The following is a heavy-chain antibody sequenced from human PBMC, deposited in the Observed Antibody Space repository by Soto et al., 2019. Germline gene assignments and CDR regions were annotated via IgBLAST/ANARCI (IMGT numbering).Heavy chain of an antibody. J-gene: IGHJ6*02. CDR3: ARDPSDYGDQTYGIDV. V-gene: IGHV1-69*12. CDR2: IIPVFGTA. D-gene: IGHD4-17*01. CDR1: GGTFSSYA. Sequence: QVQLVQSGAEVKKPGSSMNVSCKASGGTFSSYAISWVRQAPGQGLEWMGGIIPVFGTANYAQKFQGRVTITADEPTSPVCMDLSSLRSEDTAVYYCARDPSDYGDQTYGIDVWGQGTTVTVSS.